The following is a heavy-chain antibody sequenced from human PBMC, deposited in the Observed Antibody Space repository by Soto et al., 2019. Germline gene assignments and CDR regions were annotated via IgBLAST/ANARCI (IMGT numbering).Heavy chain of an antibody. CDR3: ARAIINVDTAMAPGHWFDP. CDR2: IIPIFGTA. D-gene: IGHD5-18*01. Sequence: ASVKVSCKASGGTFSSYAISWVRQAPGQGPEWMGGIIPIFGTANYAQKFQGRVTITADESTSTAYMELSSLRSEDTAVYYCARAIINVDTAMAPGHWFDPWGQGTLVTVSS. CDR1: GGTFSSYA. J-gene: IGHJ5*02. V-gene: IGHV1-69*13.